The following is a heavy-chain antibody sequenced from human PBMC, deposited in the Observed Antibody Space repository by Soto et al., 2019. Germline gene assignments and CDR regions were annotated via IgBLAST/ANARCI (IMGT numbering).Heavy chain of an antibody. J-gene: IGHJ5*01. CDR3: AKDWFDY. CDR1: GSPFINNA. CDR2: VLPSGAT. Sequence: EVQLLESGGGLVQPGGSRGLPGAAPGSPFINNALTWVRQAPGKGLEWVSTVLPSGATYYADSVRGRFTISRDNSKSTLYLQMNSLRVDGTAEYYCAKDWFDYWGQGTLVTVSS. V-gene: IGHV3-23*01.